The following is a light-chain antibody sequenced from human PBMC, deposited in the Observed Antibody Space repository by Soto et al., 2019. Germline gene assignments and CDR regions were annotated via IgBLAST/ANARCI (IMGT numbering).Light chain of an antibody. Sequence: QSALTQPASVSGSPGQPITISCTGTSSDVGNYNYVSWHQQHPGKAPKVIIYEVSNRPSGISTRFSGSKSANTASLTISGLQPEDEADYYCSSYTSGSTPYVFGTGTKVTVL. CDR2: EVS. V-gene: IGLV2-14*01. J-gene: IGLJ1*01. CDR3: SSYTSGSTPYV. CDR1: SSDVGNYNY.